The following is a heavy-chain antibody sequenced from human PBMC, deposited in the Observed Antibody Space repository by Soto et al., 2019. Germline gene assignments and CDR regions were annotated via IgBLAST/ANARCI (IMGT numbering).Heavy chain of an antibody. CDR2: INPNSGGT. CDR1: GYTFTGYY. D-gene: IGHD6-13*01. CDR3: ARSPDGAAAGTSDY. J-gene: IGHJ4*02. V-gene: IGHV1-2*02. Sequence: ASVKVSCKASGYTFTGYYMHWVRQAPVQGLEWMGWINPNSGGTNYAQKFQGRVTMTRDTSISTAYMELSRLRSDDTAVYYCARSPDGAAAGTSDYWGQGTLVTVSS.